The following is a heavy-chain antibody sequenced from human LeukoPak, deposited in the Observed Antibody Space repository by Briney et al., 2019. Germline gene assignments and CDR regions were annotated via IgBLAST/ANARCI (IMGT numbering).Heavy chain of an antibody. Sequence: PGGSLRLSCAASGFTFSDYYMSWIRQAPGKGLEWVSAISGSGGSTYYADSVKGRFTISRDNSKNTLYLQVNNLRAEDTAVYYCAKWKMGGYCSSNSCYGDFDYWGQGTLVTVSS. CDR2: ISGSGGST. V-gene: IGHV3-23*01. CDR1: GFTFSDYY. J-gene: IGHJ4*02. D-gene: IGHD2-2*01. CDR3: AKWKMGGYCSSNSCYGDFDY.